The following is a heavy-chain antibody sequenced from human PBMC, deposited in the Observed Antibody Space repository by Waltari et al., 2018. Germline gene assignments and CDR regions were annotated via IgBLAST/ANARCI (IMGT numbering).Heavy chain of an antibody. CDR3: ARESVWSGYYYYYYMDV. J-gene: IGHJ6*03. CDR2: IYTSGST. D-gene: IGHD3-3*01. V-gene: IGHV4-61*02. Sequence: QVQLQESGPGLVKPSQTLSLTCTVSGCSISSGSYYWSWIRQPAGKGLEWIGRIYTSGSTNYNPSLKSRVTISVDTSKNQFSLKLSSVTAADTAVYYCARESVWSGYYYYYYMDVWGKGTTVTVSS. CDR1: GCSISSGSYY.